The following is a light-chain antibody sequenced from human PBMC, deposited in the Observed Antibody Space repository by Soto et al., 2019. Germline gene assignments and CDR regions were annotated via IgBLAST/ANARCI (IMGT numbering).Light chain of an antibody. V-gene: IGLV2-14*01. CDR3: RSYTISRTQV. CDR1: ISDIGRYNY. J-gene: IGLJ1*01. CDR2: EVT. Sequence: QSTLTQPASVSGSPGQSITFSCTGTISDIGRYNYVSWYQYHPGKAPKLLISEVTNRPSGISDRFSGSKSGNTASLTISGLRAEDEADYYCRSYTISRTQVFGTGTKVTVL.